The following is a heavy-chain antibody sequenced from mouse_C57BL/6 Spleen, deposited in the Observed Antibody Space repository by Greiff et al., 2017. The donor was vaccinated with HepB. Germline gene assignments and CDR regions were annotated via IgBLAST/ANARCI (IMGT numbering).Heavy chain of an antibody. CDR2: IRNKANGYTT. D-gene: IGHD1-1*01. J-gene: IGHJ4*01. V-gene: IGHV7-3*01. CDR3: ARSYYYGSSYYAMDY. Sequence: DVHLVESGGGLVQPGGSLSLSCAASGFTFTDYYMSWVRQPPGKALEWLGFIRNKANGYTTEYSASVKGRFTISRDNSQSILYLQMNALRAEDSATYYCARSYYYGSSYYAMDYWGQGTSVTVSS. CDR1: GFTFTDYY.